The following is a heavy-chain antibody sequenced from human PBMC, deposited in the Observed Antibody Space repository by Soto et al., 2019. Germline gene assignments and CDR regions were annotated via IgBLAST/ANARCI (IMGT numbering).Heavy chain of an antibody. Sequence: QVQLQQWGAGLLKPSETLSLTCAVYGGSFSGYYWSWIRQPPGKGLEWIGEINHSGSTNYNPSLKNRVTISVDTSKNHFSLKLSSVTAADTAVYYCARVTRVVVPAAILYYYYGMDVWGQGTTFTVSS. CDR1: GGSFSGYY. D-gene: IGHD2-2*01. V-gene: IGHV4-34*01. CDR3: ARVTRVVVPAAILYYYYGMDV. J-gene: IGHJ6*02. CDR2: INHSGST.